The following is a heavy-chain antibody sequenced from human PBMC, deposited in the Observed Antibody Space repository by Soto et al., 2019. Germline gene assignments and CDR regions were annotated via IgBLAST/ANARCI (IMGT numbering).Heavy chain of an antibody. Sequence: KTSETLSLTCTVSGGSISSYYWSWIRQPPGKGLEWIGYIYYSGTTNYNPSLKSRVTISVDTSKNQFSLKLSSVTAADMAVYYCARHPTVTQYYFDYWGQGTLVTVSS. J-gene: IGHJ4*02. CDR2: IYYSGTT. V-gene: IGHV4-59*08. CDR1: GGSISSYY. CDR3: ARHPTVTQYYFDY. D-gene: IGHD4-17*01.